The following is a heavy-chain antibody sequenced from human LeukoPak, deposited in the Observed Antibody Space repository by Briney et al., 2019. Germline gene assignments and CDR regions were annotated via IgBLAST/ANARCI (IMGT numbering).Heavy chain of an antibody. J-gene: IGHJ4*02. CDR2: IYDSGST. Sequence: SETLSLTCTVSGGSTSSYYWSWIRQPPGKGLEWIGFIYDSGSTYYNPSLKSRVTISVDTSKNQFSLKLSSVTAADTAMYYCALYSSSSDYWGQGTLVTVSS. D-gene: IGHD6-6*01. CDR3: ALYSSSSDY. V-gene: IGHV4-59*01. CDR1: GGSTSSYY.